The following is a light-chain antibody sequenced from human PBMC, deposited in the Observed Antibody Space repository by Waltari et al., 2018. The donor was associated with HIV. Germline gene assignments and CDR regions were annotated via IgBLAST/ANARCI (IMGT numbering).Light chain of an antibody. CDR2: GAS. J-gene: IGKJ5*01. CDR3: QQYNNWPLT. Sequence: EIVMTQSPATLSVSPGERATLSCRASQSVSSNLDWYQQTPGQAPRLLIYGASTRATGIPARFSGSGSGTEFTLTISSLQSEDFAVYYCQQYNNWPLTFGQGTRLEIK. CDR1: QSVSSN. V-gene: IGKV3-15*01.